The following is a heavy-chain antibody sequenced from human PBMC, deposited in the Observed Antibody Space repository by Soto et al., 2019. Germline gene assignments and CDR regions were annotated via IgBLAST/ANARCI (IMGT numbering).Heavy chain of an antibody. CDR3: VREGRLLGAFDI. CDR1: GFTSGSYW. V-gene: IGHV3-7*03. D-gene: IGHD3-10*01. J-gene: IGHJ3*02. Sequence: GGSLRLSCEAAGFTSGSYWMAWVRQAPGKGLEWVANIQQDGRERHYGDSVKGRFTISRDNAKNSLYLEMNSLRAEDTAFYYCVREGRLLGAFDIWGQGTMVTVS. CDR2: IQQDGRER.